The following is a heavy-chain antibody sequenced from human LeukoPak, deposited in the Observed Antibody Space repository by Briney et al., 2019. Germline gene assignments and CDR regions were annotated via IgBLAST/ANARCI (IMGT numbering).Heavy chain of an antibody. CDR1: GGSISSYY. CDR2: IYYSGST. Sequence: SETLSLTCTVSGGSISSYYWSWIRQPPGKGLEWIGYIYYSGSTNYNPSLKSRVTISVDTSKNQFSLKLSSVTAADTAVYYCAGDRSGSYQSPNPEPAFDIWGQGTMVTVSS. J-gene: IGHJ3*02. D-gene: IGHD1-26*01. V-gene: IGHV4-59*01. CDR3: AGDRSGSYQSPNPEPAFDI.